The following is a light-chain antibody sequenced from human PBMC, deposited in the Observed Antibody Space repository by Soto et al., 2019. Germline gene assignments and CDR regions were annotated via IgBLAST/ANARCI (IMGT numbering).Light chain of an antibody. J-gene: IGLJ3*02. CDR1: SSDFGDDKY. V-gene: IGLV2-14*01. CDR3: GSFTTSRIWV. Sequence: QSALPQPDSVAGFPGQSITMSCTGSSSDFGDDKYVSWYHQQPGKGPHLLIYGVSTRPSGVSNRVSGSKSGNTASLNISGLQVEDAVDYICGSFTTSRIWVFGGGTKLPV. CDR2: GVS.